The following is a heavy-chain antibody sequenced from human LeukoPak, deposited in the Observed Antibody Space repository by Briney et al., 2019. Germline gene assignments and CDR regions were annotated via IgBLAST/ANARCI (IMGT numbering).Heavy chain of an antibody. CDR2: ISGSGGST. CDR3: AKPGYDFWSGYYSPYFDY. J-gene: IGHJ4*02. CDR1: GFTFSSYA. V-gene: IGHV3-23*01. Sequence: PGESLRLSCAASGFTFSSYAMSWVRQAPGKGLEWVSAISGSGGSTYYADSVKGRFTISRDNSKNTLYLQMNSLRAEDTAVYYCAKPGYDFWSGYYSPYFDYWGQGTLVTVSS. D-gene: IGHD3-3*01.